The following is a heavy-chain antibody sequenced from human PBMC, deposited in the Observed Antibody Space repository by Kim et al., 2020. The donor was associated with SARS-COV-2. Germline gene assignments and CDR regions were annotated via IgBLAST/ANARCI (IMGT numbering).Heavy chain of an antibody. CDR3: ARDQCGGSCYLSLMTRNYYYYYGMDV. J-gene: IGHJ6*02. D-gene: IGHD2-15*01. Sequence: SVKVSCKASGGTFSSYAISWVRQAPGQGLEWMGGIIPIFGTANYAQKFQGRVTITADESTSTAYMELRSLRSEDTAVYYCARDQCGGSCYLSLMTRNYYYYYGMDVWGQGTTVTVSS. CDR1: GGTFSSYA. CDR2: IIPIFGTA. V-gene: IGHV1-69*13.